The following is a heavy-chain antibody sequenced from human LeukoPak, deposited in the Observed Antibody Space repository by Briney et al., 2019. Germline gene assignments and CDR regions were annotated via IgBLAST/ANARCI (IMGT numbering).Heavy chain of an antibody. V-gene: IGHV4-61*02. J-gene: IGHJ6*03. CDR2: ISTIGIT. CDR3: ARDGCGGSCFHYYYYYMDV. D-gene: IGHD2-15*01. CDR1: SGSISSSNYY. Sequence: SETLSLTCTVSSGSISSSNYYWSWIRQPAGGGLEWIGRISTIGITNYNPSLISRFTISIDTSKNPFSLKLSSVTAADTAVYYCARDGCGGSCFHYYYYYMDVWGKGTTVTISS.